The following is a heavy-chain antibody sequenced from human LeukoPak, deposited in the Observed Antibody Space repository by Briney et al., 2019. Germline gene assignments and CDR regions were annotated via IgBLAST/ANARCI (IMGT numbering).Heavy chain of an antibody. V-gene: IGHV1-8*01. D-gene: IGHD6-13*01. CDR2: MNPNSGNT. CDR3: ASRPSSSWDFDY. J-gene: IGHJ4*02. Sequence: ASVKVSCKASGYTFTSYDINWVRQATGQGLEGMGWMNPNSGNTGYAQKFQGRVTMTRNTSISTAYMELRSLRSDDTAVYYCASRPSSSWDFDYWGQGTLVTVSS. CDR1: GYTFTSYD.